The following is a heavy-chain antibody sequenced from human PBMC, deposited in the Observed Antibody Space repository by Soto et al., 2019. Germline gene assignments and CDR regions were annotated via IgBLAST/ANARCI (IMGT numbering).Heavy chain of an antibody. J-gene: IGHJ4*02. Sequence: EVQLLESGGGLVQPGGSLRLSCAASGFTFSSYAMSWVRQAPGKGLEWVSAISGSGGSTYYADSVKGRFTIYRDNSKNTLYLQMNSLRAEDTAVYYCAQTEYSSSLGVGFEYWGQGTLVTVSS. CDR1: GFTFSSYA. CDR3: AQTEYSSSLGVGFEY. D-gene: IGHD6-6*01. CDR2: ISGSGGST. V-gene: IGHV3-23*01.